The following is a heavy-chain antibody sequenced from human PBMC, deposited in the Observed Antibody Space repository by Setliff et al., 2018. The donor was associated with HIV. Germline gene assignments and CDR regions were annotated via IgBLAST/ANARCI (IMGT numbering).Heavy chain of an antibody. V-gene: IGHV4-4*02. CDR1: GGSISRNYY. CDR3: ARDQRLSY. Sequence: SETLSLTCNVSGGSISRNYYWGWIRQPPDKGLEWIGEVSHSGSTNYNPSLKSRVAISVDKSKNQFSLELNSVTAADTAVYYCARDQRLSYWGQGTLVTVSS. CDR2: VSHSGST. J-gene: IGHJ4*02.